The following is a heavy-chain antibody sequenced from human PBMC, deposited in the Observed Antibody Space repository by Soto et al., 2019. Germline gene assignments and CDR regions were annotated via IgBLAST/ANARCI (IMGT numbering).Heavy chain of an antibody. CDR2: ITWNGGNK. CDR3: ARETLSFGSALDV. CDR1: GFRFDDYN. V-gene: IGHV3-43*01. J-gene: IGHJ6*02. Sequence: GGSLRLSCAASGFRFDDYNMHWVRQAPGKGLEWVSLITWNGGNKYYEDSVKGRFTISRDGTTQSVSLQMTSLKREDTGVYYCARETLSFGSALDVWGQGTTVTVSS. D-gene: IGHD3-3*01.